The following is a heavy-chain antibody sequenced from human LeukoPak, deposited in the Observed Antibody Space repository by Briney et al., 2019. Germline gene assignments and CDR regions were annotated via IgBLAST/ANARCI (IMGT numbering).Heavy chain of an antibody. CDR3: ASGVSIWLGNAFDF. Sequence: GGSLRLSCAASGFTFNTYWVHWARQDPGKGLVWVSRINSDGTNTIYTDSVKGRFTISRDNAKNTLYLQMSSLRPDDTAVYYCASGVSIWLGNAFDFWGQGTMVTVSS. CDR1: GFTFNTYW. CDR2: INSDGTNT. J-gene: IGHJ3*01. V-gene: IGHV3-74*01. D-gene: IGHD3-9*01.